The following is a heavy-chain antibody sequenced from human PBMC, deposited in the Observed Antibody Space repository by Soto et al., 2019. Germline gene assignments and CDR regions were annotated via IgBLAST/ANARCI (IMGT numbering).Heavy chain of an antibody. Sequence: QVQLVQSGAEVKKPGSSVKVSCKASGGTFSSYAISWVRQAPGQGLEWMGGIIPIFGTANYAQKFQGRVTITADESTSTAYMELSSLRSEDTAVYYCARVQAPYSSSWYGLYFDYWGQGTLVTVSS. J-gene: IGHJ4*02. D-gene: IGHD6-13*01. CDR1: GGTFSSYA. CDR2: IIPIFGTA. CDR3: ARVQAPYSSSWYGLYFDY. V-gene: IGHV1-69*01.